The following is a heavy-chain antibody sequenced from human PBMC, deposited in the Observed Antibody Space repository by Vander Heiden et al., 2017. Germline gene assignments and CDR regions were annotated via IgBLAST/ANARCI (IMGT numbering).Heavy chain of an antibody. CDR3: AKEPFDYGDQRYWYFDL. CDR1: GFTFSSYA. V-gene: IGHV3-23*01. J-gene: IGHJ2*01. D-gene: IGHD4-17*01. CDR2: ISGSGGST. Sequence: EVQLLESGGGLVQPGGSLRLSCAASGFTFSSYAMSWVRQAPGKGLEWVSAISGSGGSTYYADSVKGRFTISRDNSKNTLYLQMNSLRAEDTAVYYCAKEPFDYGDQRYWYFDLWGRGTLVTVSS.